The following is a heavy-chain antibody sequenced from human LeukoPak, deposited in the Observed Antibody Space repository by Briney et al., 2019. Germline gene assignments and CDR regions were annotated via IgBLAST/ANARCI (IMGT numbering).Heavy chain of an antibody. CDR2: IWYDGSNK. V-gene: IGHV3-33*01. CDR3: ARGDYYDSRGPGGC. J-gene: IGHJ4*02. Sequence: PGGSLRLSCAASGFTFSSYGMHWVRQAPGKGLEWVAVIWYDGSNKYYADSVKGRFTISRDNSKNTLYLQMNSLRAEDTAVYYCARGDYYDSRGPGGCWGQGTLVTVSS. D-gene: IGHD3-22*01. CDR1: GFTFSSYG.